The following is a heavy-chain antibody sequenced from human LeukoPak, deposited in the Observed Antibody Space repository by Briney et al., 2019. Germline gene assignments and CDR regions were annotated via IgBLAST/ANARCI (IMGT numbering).Heavy chain of an antibody. J-gene: IGHJ4*02. D-gene: IGHD4-17*01. Sequence: SETLSLTCTVSSGSTSTSNYYWGWIRQPPGKGLEWIGSIYYSRSTYYNPSLKSRVTISVDTSKNQFSLKLSSVTAADTAVYYCARVPTVTFFDYWGQGTLVTVSS. CDR3: ARVPTVTFFDY. CDR2: IYYSRST. CDR1: SGSTSTSNYY. V-gene: IGHV4-39*01.